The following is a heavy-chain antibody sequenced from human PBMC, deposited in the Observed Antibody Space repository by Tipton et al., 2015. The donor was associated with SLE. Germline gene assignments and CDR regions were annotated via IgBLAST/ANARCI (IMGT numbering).Heavy chain of an antibody. Sequence: TLSLTCAVYGGSFSGYYWSWIRQPPGKGLEWIGEINHSGSTNYNPSLKSRVTISVDTSKNQFSLKLSSVTAADTAVYYCARDEKGTTVPRDAFDIWGQGTMVTVSS. D-gene: IGHD4-17*01. CDR2: INHSGST. J-gene: IGHJ3*02. CDR1: GGSFSGYY. V-gene: IGHV4-34*01. CDR3: ARDEKGTTVPRDAFDI.